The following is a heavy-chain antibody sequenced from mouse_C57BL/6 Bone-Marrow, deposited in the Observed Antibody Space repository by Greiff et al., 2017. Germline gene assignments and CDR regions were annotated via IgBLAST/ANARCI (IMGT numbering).Heavy chain of an antibody. D-gene: IGHD2-3*01. V-gene: IGHV5-6*02. CDR2: ISSGGSYT. Sequence: EVKVVESGGDLVKPGGSLKLSCAASGFTFSSYGMSWVRQTPDKRLEWVATISSGGSYTYYPDSVKGRFTISRDNAKNTLYLQMSSLKSEDTAMYYCARRGDGYYPAWFAYWGQGTLVTVSA. CDR3: ARRGDGYYPAWFAY. CDR1: GFTFSSYG. J-gene: IGHJ3*01.